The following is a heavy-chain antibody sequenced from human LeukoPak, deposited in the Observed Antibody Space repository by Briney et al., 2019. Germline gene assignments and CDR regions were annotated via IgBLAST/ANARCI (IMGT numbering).Heavy chain of an antibody. V-gene: IGHV4-61*05. CDR2: IYYSGST. CDR1: GGSISSSSYY. Sequence: PSETLSLTCTVSGGSISSSSYYWGWIRQPPGKGLEWIGYIYYSGSTNYNPSLKSRVTISVDTSKNQFSLKLSSVTAADTAVYYCARIVGGYDSGWFDPWGQGTLVTVSS. J-gene: IGHJ5*02. CDR3: ARIVGGYDSGWFDP. D-gene: IGHD5-12*01.